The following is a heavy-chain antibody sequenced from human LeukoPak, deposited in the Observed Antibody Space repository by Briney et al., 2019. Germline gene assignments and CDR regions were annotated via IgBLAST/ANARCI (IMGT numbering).Heavy chain of an antibody. CDR3: ARSTIFGVVIDP. V-gene: IGHV4-31*03. J-gene: IGHJ5*02. Sequence: SQTLSLTCTVSGGSISSGGYYWSWIRQHPGKGLEWIGYIYYSGSTYYNPSLKSRVTISVDTSKNQFSLKLSSVTAADTAVYYCARSTIFGVVIDPWGQGTLVTVSS. CDR2: IYYSGST. D-gene: IGHD3-3*01. CDR1: GGSISSGGYY.